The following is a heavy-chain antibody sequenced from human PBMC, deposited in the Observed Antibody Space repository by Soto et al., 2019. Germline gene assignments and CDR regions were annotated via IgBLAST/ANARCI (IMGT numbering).Heavy chain of an antibody. D-gene: IGHD5-12*01. V-gene: IGHV1-2*04. CDR1: GYTFTGYY. Sequence: ASVKVSCKASGYTFTGYYMHWVRQAPGQGLEWMGWIDPNSGGTNYAQKFQGWVTMTRDTSISTAYMELSRLRSDDTAVYYCASGVATLNDAFDIWGQGTMVTVSS. CDR3: ASGVATLNDAFDI. CDR2: IDPNSGGT. J-gene: IGHJ3*02.